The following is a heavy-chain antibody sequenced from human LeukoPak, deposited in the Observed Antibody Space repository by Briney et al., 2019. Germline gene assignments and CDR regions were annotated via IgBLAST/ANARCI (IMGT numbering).Heavy chain of an antibody. J-gene: IGHJ5*02. V-gene: IGHV4-39*07. CDR1: GGSISSSSYY. D-gene: IGHD3-22*01. CDR3: ARGRSSYYYDSSGYYYPT. CDR2: INHSGST. Sequence: SETLSLTCTVSGGSISSSSYYWSWIRQPPGKGLEWIGEINHSGSTNYNPSLKSRVTISVDTSKNQFSLKLSSVTAADTAVYYCARGRSSYYYDSSGYYYPTWGQGTLVTVSS.